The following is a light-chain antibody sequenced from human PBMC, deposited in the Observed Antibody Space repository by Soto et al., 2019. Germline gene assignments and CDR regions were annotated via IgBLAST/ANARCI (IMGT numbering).Light chain of an antibody. CDR2: EVS. Sequence: QSALTQPPSASGSPGQSVTISCTGTSSDVGGYKFVSWYQQHPGKAPKLIIYEVSKRPSGVPDRFSGSKSGNTASLTVSGLQAEDEADYYCSSYAGSNNYVFGTGTKLTVL. V-gene: IGLV2-8*01. CDR3: SSYAGSNNYV. CDR1: SSDVGGYKF. J-gene: IGLJ1*01.